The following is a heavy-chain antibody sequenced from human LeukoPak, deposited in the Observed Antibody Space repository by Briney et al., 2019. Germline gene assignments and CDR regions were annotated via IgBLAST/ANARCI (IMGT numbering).Heavy chain of an antibody. CDR2: INHSGST. CDR3: ARGLDYYYYYGMDV. CDR1: GGSFSGYY. V-gene: IGHV4-34*01. J-gene: IGHJ6*02. Sequence: KPSETLSLTCAVYGGSFSGYYWSWLRQPPGKGLEWIGEINHSGSTNYNPSLKSRVTISVDTSKNQFSLKLSSVTAADTAVYYCARGLDYYYYYGMDVWGQGTTVTVSS.